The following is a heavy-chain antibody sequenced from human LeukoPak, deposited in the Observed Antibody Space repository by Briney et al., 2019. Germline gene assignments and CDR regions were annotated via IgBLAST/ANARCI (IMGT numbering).Heavy chain of an antibody. V-gene: IGHV3-49*03. Sequence: PGGSLRLSCTASGFTFGDYAMSWFRQAPGKGLEWVGFIGSKAYGGTTEYAASVKGRFTISRDDSKSIAYLQMNSLKTEDTAVYYFTSPLLWFWELSYYFDYWGQGTLVTVSS. CDR1: GFTFGDYA. CDR3: TSPLLWFWELSYYFDY. CDR2: IGSKAYGGTT. D-gene: IGHD3-10*01. J-gene: IGHJ4*02.